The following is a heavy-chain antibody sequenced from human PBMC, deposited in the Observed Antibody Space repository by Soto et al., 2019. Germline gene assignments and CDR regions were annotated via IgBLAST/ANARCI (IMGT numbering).Heavy chain of an antibody. CDR1: GGSISSYY. J-gene: IGHJ4*02. CDR2: IYYSGST. Sequence: PSETLSLTCTVSGGSISSYYCSWIRQPPGKGLEWIGYIYYSGSTNYNPSLKSRVTISVDTSKNQFSLKLSSVTAADTAVYYCARGLYYDILTGPFDYWGQGTLVTVSS. V-gene: IGHV4-59*01. CDR3: ARGLYYDILTGPFDY. D-gene: IGHD3-9*01.